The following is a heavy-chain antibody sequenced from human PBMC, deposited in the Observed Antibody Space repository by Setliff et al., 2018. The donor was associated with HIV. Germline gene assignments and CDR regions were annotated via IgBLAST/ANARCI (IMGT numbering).Heavy chain of an antibody. CDR3: ASEGVASIY. D-gene: IGHD5-12*01. CDR2: ISYDGSNK. V-gene: IGHV3-30*04. J-gene: IGHJ4*02. CDR1: GFTFSSYA. Sequence: GSLRLSCAASGFTFSSYAMHWVRQAPGKGLEWVAVISYDGSNKYYADSVKGRFTISRDNNKNSLYLQMTSLKTEDTAFYYCASEGVASIYWGQGTLVTVSS.